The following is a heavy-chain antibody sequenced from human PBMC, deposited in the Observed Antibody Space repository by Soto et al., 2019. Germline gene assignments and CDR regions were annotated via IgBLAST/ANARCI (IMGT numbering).Heavy chain of an antibody. V-gene: IGHV4-61*01. CDR1: SGSVSSGSHY. CDR3: DRETYGDYVGYFDP. Sequence: PSDTLSLTCTVSSGSVSSGSHYWIWIRQPPGKGLEWIGYIYYSGSTNYNPSLKSRVTISVDTSKNQFSLKLSSVTAADTAVYYCDRETYGDYVGYFDPWGQGTLVTVS. CDR2: IYYSGST. J-gene: IGHJ5*02. D-gene: IGHD4-17*01.